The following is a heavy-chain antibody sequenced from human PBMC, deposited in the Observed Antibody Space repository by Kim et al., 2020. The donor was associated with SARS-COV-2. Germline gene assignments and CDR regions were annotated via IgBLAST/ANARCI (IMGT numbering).Heavy chain of an antibody. D-gene: IGHD6-13*01. CDR2: ISGSGGST. J-gene: IGHJ6*02. CDR3: ARYLYSSSWYRRYGMDV. CDR1: GFTFSSYA. V-gene: IGHV3-23*01. Sequence: GGSLRLSCAASGFTFSSYAMSWVRQAPGKGLEWVSAISGSGGSTYYADSVKGRFTISRDNSKNTLYLQMNSLRAEDTAVYYCARYLYSSSWYRRYGMDVWGQGTTVTVSS.